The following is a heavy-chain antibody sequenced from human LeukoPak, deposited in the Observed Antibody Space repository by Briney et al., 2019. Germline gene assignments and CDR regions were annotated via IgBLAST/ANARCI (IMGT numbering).Heavy chain of an antibody. CDR2: ISGSGGST. Sequence: GGSLRLSCAASGFTFSSYAMSWVRQAPGKGLEGVSAISGSGGSTYYADSVKGRFTISRDNSKNTLYLQMNSLRAEDTAVYYCAKDGDSKSYYYYYMDVWGKGTTVTVSS. V-gene: IGHV3-23*01. D-gene: IGHD4-17*01. CDR3: AKDGDSKSYYYYYMDV. J-gene: IGHJ6*03. CDR1: GFTFSSYA.